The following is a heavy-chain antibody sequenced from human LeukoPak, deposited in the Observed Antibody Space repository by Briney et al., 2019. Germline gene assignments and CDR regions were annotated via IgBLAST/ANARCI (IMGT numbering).Heavy chain of an antibody. D-gene: IGHD5-18*01. V-gene: IGHV3-23*01. Sequence: GGSLRLSCAASGFTFSSSGMGWVRQAPGKGLECVSTITGSGGSTSYTDSVKGRFTISRDNSKNTLYLQMNNLRAEDTAVYYCARGRNTGRQFYFDYWGQGTLVTVAS. CDR2: ITGSGGST. J-gene: IGHJ4*02. CDR3: ARGRNTGRQFYFDY. CDR1: GFTFSSSG.